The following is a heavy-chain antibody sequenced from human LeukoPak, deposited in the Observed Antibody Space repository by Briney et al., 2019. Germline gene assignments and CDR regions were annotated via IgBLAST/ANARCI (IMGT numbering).Heavy chain of an antibody. CDR2: MNPNSGNT. D-gene: IGHD6-13*01. V-gene: IGHV1-8*01. Sequence: ASVKVSCKASGYTFTSYDINWVRQATGQGLEWMGWMNPNSGNTGYAQKFQGRVTMTRNTSISTAYMELSSLRSEDTAVYYCARGGSTAAAEKRSWFDPWGQGTLVTVSS. CDR1: GYTFTSYD. CDR3: ARGGSTAAAEKRSWFDP. J-gene: IGHJ5*02.